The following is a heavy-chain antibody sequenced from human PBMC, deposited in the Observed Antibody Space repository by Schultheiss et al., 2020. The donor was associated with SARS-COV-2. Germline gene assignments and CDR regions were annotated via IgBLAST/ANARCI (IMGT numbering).Heavy chain of an antibody. D-gene: IGHD3-22*01. CDR3: TTGGITMIV. V-gene: IGHV3-15*08. J-gene: IGHJ4*02. CDR2: IRSKAYGGTT. Sequence: GGSLRLSCAASGFTFSSYSMNWVRQAPGKGLEWVGFIRSKAYGGTTEYAASVKGRFTISRDDSKNTLYLQMNSLKTEDTAVYYCTTGGITMIVGGQGTLVTVSS. CDR1: GFTFSSYS.